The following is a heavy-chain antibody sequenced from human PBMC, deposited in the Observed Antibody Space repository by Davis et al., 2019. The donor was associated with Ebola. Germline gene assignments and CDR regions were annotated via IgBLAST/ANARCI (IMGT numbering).Heavy chain of an antibody. Sequence: ASVKVSCKASGYTFTSYGISWVRQAPGQGLEWMGWISAYNGNTNYAQKFQGRVTITADESTSTAYMELSSLRSEDTAVYYCARVPPDYGDNYYYYGMDVWGQGTTVTVSS. D-gene: IGHD4-17*01. CDR2: ISAYNGNT. CDR1: GYTFTSYG. CDR3: ARVPPDYGDNYYYYGMDV. V-gene: IGHV1-18*04. J-gene: IGHJ6*02.